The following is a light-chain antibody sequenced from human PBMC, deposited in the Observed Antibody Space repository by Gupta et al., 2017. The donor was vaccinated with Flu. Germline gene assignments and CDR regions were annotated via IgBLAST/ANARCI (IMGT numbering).Light chain of an antibody. J-gene: IGKJ1*01. CDR2: DAS. V-gene: IGKV3-15*01. CDR1: QSIDTN. Sequence: EMVMTQSPATLSVSPGERATLSCRARQSIDTNLAWYQQKPGQAPRLLIYDASTRATGIPDRFSGSGSGTDFTLTISSLQSEDFAVYYCQQFHNGPPRTFGQGTKVEIK. CDR3: QQFHNGPPRT.